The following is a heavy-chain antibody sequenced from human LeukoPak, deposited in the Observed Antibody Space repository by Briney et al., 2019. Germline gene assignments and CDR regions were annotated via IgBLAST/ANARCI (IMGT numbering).Heavy chain of an antibody. CDR3: ARESHATFDY. Sequence: GGSLRLSCAASGFTFSSYGMHWVRQAPGKGLEWVANMNQDGSEKYYVDPVKGRFTISRDNAKNSLYLQMNSPRAEDTVIYYCARESHATFDYWGQGTLVIVSS. D-gene: IGHD1-26*01. J-gene: IGHJ4*02. CDR1: GFTFSSYG. V-gene: IGHV3-7*01. CDR2: MNQDGSEK.